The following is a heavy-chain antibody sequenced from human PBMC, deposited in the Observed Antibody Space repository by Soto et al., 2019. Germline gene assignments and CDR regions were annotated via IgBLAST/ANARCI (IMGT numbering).Heavy chain of an antibody. CDR3: ARERANFGDLEY. CDR1: GGSISSYY. CDR2: IYTSGTT. D-gene: IGHD4-17*01. Sequence: SETLSLTCTVSGGSISSYYWTWIRQPAGKGLEWIGRIYTSGTTNYNSSLKSRVTMSVDTSKSQFSLKLSSVTAADTALYYCARERANFGDLEYWGQGALVTVSS. V-gene: IGHV4-4*07. J-gene: IGHJ4*02.